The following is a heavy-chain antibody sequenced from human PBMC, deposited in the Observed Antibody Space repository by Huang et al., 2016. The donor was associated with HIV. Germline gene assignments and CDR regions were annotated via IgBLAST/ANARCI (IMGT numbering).Heavy chain of an antibody. Sequence: EVQLLDSGGGLVKPGGSLRLSCVVSGFTVSDAWMNWVRQAPGRGLEWVGLIKSDIRGDTADYTAPVKGRCTISRDDSSNTVYLHLNSLKAEDAAIYYSCTEHYLWSGYDQCYWGQGALVTVSS. V-gene: IGHV3-15*07. CDR1: GFTVSDAW. CDR3: CTEHYLWSGYDQCY. J-gene: IGHJ4*02. CDR2: IKSDIRGDTA. D-gene: IGHD3-3*01.